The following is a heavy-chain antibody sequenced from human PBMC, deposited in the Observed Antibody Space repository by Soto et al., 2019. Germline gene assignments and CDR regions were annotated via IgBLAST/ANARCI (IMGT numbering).Heavy chain of an antibody. CDR3: ARQAGCSGTNCNVYFDY. J-gene: IGHJ4*01. V-gene: IGHV3-30*03. D-gene: IGHD2-15*01. CDR2: ISYESIST. CDR1: RLTFSNYG. Sequence: GGSLRLSCVASRLTFSNYGMHWVRQAPGKGLEGVAVISYESISTVYRDSVRGRFTISRDNSRNTLYLHMNSLTPEDTAVYYCARQAGCSGTNCNVYFDYWGLGTLVTVYS.